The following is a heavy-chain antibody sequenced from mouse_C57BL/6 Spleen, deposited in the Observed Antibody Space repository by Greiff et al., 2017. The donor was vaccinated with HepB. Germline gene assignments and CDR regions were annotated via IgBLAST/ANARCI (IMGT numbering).Heavy chain of an antibody. D-gene: IGHD2-5*01. CDR2: IDPSDSYT. J-gene: IGHJ3*01. V-gene: IGHV1-50*01. CDR3: ARSYSNLAWFAY. CDR1: GYTFTSYW. Sequence: QVQLQQPGAELVKPGASVKLSCKASGYTFTSYWMQWVKQRPGQGLEWIGEIDPSDSYTNYNQKFKGKATLTVDTSSSTAYMQLSSLTSEDSAVYYCARSYSNLAWFAYWGQGTLVTVSA.